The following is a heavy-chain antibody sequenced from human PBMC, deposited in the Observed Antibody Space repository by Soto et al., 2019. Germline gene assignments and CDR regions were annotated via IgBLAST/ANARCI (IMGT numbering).Heavy chain of an antibody. D-gene: IGHD3-16*01. J-gene: IGHJ2*01. V-gene: IGHV3-74*01. CDR3: ARAYDYIWGSYAVGWYFDL. CDR1: GFTFSSYW. CDR2: INSDGSST. Sequence: EVQLVESGGGLVQPGGSLRLSCAASGFTFSSYWMHWVRQAPGKGLVWVSRINSDGSSTSYADSVKGRFTISRDNAKNTLYLQMNSLRAEDTAVYYCARAYDYIWGSYAVGWYFDLWGRGTLVTVSS.